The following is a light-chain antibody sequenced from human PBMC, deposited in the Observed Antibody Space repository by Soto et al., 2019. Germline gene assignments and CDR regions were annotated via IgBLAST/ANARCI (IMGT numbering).Light chain of an antibody. Sequence: DIQMTQSPSSLYPSVGDRVTITCRASQNIKNYLNWYQQKPGEAPNLLIYAASTLQSGVPSGFSGIGSGTDFTLTIHSLQPGAVATYYCQQCYSYPFTFGPGNKVDI. CDR1: QNIKNY. V-gene: IGKV1-39*01. J-gene: IGKJ3*01. CDR3: QQCYSYPFT. CDR2: AAS.